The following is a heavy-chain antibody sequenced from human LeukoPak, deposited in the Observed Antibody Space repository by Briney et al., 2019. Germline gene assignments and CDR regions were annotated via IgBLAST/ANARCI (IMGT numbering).Heavy chain of an antibody. D-gene: IGHD3-10*01. CDR3: ARDGSYYYGSGRFDP. J-gene: IGHJ5*02. CDR2: IKGDGSHT. V-gene: IGHV3-74*01. Sequence: GGSLRLSCAASGFTFRNYWMHWIRQAPGKGLVWVSRIKGDGSHTIYADSVKGRFTISRDNAKNSLYLQMNSLRAEDTAVYYCARDGSYYYGSGRFDPWGQGTLVTVSS. CDR1: GFTFRNYW.